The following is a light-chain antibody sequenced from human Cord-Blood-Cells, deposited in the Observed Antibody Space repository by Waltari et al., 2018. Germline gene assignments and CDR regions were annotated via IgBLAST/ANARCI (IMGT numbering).Light chain of an antibody. V-gene: IGLV2-23*01. CDR1: SSDVGSYNL. CDR2: EGS. Sequence: QSALIQPASVSGSPGQSITISCTGTSSDVGSYNLVPWYQQHPGKAPKLMIYEGSKRPSGVSNRFSGSKSGNTASLTISGLQAEDEADYYCCSYAGSSTYVFGTGTKVTVL. CDR3: CSYAGSSTYV. J-gene: IGLJ1*01.